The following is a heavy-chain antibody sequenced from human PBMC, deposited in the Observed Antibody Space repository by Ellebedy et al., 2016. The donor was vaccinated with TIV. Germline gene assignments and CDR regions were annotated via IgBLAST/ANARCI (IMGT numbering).Heavy chain of an antibody. V-gene: IGHV4-39*07. Sequence: MPSETLSLTCTVSGGSISSSSYYWGWIRQPPGKGLEWIGSIYYSGSTYYNPSLKSRVTISVDTSKNQFSLKLSSVTAADTAVYYCAGDRLTKDQPLLYWFDPWGQGTLVTVSS. CDR1: GGSISSSSYY. J-gene: IGHJ5*02. CDR2: IYYSGST. D-gene: IGHD2-21*02. CDR3: AGDRLTKDQPLLYWFDP.